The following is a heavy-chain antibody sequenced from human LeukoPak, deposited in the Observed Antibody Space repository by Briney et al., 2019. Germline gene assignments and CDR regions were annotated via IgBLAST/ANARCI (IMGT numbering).Heavy chain of an antibody. CDR2: IRYDGSNK. V-gene: IGHV3-30*02. CDR3: AKDWWKSGFPTYLDY. CDR1: GFDFNLYG. J-gene: IGHJ4*02. D-gene: IGHD3-3*01. Sequence: PGGSLRLSCVVSGFDFNLYGMHWVRQAPGKGLEWVTFIRYDGSNKSYADSAKGRFTISRDNSKNTVYLQMNSLRGEDTAVYYCAKDWWKSGFPTYLDYWGQGTLVTVSS.